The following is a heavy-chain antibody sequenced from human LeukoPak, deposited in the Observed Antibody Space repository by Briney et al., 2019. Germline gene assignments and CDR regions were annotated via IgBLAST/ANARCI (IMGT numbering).Heavy chain of an antibody. CDR1: GFTFTTYA. J-gene: IGHJ4*02. CDR2: ISNSGGDT. CDR3: GKRGGESSGWGPFDY. D-gene: IGHD6-19*01. V-gene: IGHV3-23*01. Sequence: GGSLRLSCAASGFTFTTYAMCWVRQAPGKGLEWVSCISNSGGDTVYADSVRGRFTVSRDTARNTLFLGMNSLRAEDTALYYCGKRGGESSGWGPFDYWGQGTLVTVSS.